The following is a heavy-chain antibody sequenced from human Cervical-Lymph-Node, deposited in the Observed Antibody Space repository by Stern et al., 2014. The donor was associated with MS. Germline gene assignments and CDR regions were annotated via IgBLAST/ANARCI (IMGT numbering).Heavy chain of an antibody. D-gene: IGHD4-23*01. Sequence: QVQLQESGPGLVKPSETLSLTCTVSGGSIRTFSWSWIRQPPGRGLEWIGCVYYNGTTTHNPSLKSRVTMSVDTSKSQLSLRLHSVTAADTAVYYCARHSVGVKDFDSWGQGTLVNVSS. V-gene: IGHV4-59*01. CDR2: VYYNGTT. CDR3: ARHSVGVKDFDS. CDR1: GGSIRTFS. J-gene: IGHJ4*02.